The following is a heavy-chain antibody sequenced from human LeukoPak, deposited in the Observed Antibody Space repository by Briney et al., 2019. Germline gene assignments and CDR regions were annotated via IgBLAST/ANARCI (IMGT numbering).Heavy chain of an antibody. CDR3: ARGGLGYYDSTGYYWEADYSDY. CDR2: IYSGGNT. V-gene: IGHV3-66*01. Sequence: GGSLRLSCAASGFTVSSNYMSWVRQAPGKGLEWVSLIYSGGNTYYADSVKGRFTISRDNSKNTLYLQMNSLRAEDTAVYYCARGGLGYYDSTGYYWEADYSDYWGQGTLVTVSS. D-gene: IGHD3-22*01. CDR1: GFTVSSNY. J-gene: IGHJ4*02.